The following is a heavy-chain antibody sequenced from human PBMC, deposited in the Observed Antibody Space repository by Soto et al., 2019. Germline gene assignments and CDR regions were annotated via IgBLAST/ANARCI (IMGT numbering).Heavy chain of an antibody. CDR1: GFTYSSSA. CDR2: ISYDGSNK. Sequence: PGGSLRLSYAASGFTYSSSAMHWVRQAPGKGLEWVAVISYDGSNKYYADSVKGRFTISRDNSKNTLYLQMNSLRAEDTAVYYCARDIRSAYFDLWGQGTLVTVSS. V-gene: IGHV3-30-3*01. D-gene: IGHD3-3*02. CDR3: ARDIRSAYFDL. J-gene: IGHJ4*02.